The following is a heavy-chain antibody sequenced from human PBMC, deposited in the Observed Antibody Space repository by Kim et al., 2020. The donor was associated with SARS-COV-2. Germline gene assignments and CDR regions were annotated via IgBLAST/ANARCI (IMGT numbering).Heavy chain of an antibody. CDR1: GGTFSSYA. J-gene: IGHJ4*02. V-gene: IGHV1-69*04. CDR2: IIPILGIA. CDR3: ARDLQDSSSHRGGY. D-gene: IGHD6-6*01. Sequence: SVKVSCKATGGTFSSYAISWVRQAPGQGLEWMGRIIPILGIANYAQKFQGRVTITADKSTSTAYMELSSLRSEDTAVYYCARDLQDSSSHRGGYWGQGTLVTVSS.